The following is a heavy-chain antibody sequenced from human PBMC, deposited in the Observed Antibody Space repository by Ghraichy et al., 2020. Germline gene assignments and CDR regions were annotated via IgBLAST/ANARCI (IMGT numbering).Heavy chain of an antibody. CDR1: GFTFSSYE. V-gene: IGHV3-48*03. Sequence: GGSLRLSCAASGFTFSSYEMNWVRQAPGKGLEWVSYISSSGSTIYYADSVKGRFTISRDNAKNSLYLQMNSLRAEDTAVYYCARGSGVDIVATSNYWGQGTLVTVSS. D-gene: IGHD5-12*01. CDR2: ISSSGSTI. J-gene: IGHJ4*02. CDR3: ARGSGVDIVATSNY.